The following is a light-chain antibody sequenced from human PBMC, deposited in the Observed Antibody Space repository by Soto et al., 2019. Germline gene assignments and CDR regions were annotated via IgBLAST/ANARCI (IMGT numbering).Light chain of an antibody. CDR2: GAS. J-gene: IGKJ4*01. Sequence: EIVMTQSPVTLSLSPGDTATLSCRASQSITSNLAWYQQKPGQPPRLLIYGASTRATGIPARFSGSGSGTEFTLTISRLQSEDFAVYYCQQYSSWVTFGGGTQLEIE. CDR1: QSITSN. V-gene: IGKV3-15*01. CDR3: QQYSSWVT.